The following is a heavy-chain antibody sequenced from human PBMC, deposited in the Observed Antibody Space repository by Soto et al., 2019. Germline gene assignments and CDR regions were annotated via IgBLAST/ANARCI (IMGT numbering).Heavy chain of an antibody. V-gene: IGHV3-73*01. CDR3: TRLTYYYDSSGYYSYGMDV. D-gene: IGHD3-22*01. CDR1: GFTFSGSA. CDR2: IRSKANSYAT. J-gene: IGHJ6*02. Sequence: PGGSLILSCAASGFTFSGSAMHWVRQASGKGLEWVGRIRSKANSYATAYAASVKGRFTISRDDSKNTAYLQMNSLKTEDTAVYYCTRLTYYYDSSGYYSYGMDVWGQGTLVTVSS.